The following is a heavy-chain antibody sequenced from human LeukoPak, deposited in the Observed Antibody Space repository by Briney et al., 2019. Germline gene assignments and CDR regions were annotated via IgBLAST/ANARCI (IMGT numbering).Heavy chain of an antibody. CDR2: IGYDGTNE. D-gene: IGHD5-18*01. CDR3: ARDGGGYNYGEFDY. J-gene: IGHJ4*02. Sequence: PGGSLRLSCAASGFXFSSYGIHWVRQAPGKGLEWVALIGYDGTNEYYADSVKGRFTISRDNSKNTLYLQMKSLRAEDTAVYYCARDGGGYNYGEFDYWGQGTLVTVSS. V-gene: IGHV3-33*01. CDR1: GFXFSSYG.